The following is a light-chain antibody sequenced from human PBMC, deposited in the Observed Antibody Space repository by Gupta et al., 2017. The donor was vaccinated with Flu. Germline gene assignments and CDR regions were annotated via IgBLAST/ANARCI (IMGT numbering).Light chain of an antibody. CDR2: KNN. J-gene: IGLJ1*01. CDR1: YSNIGSDF. CDR3: VTWDDNLSAYV. V-gene: IGLV1-47*01. Sequence: SYSNIGSDFIHWFQQVPGTAPKLLVYKNNQRPSGVPARFSGPKSGTSASLAISGLRSEDEANYYCVTWDDNLSAYVFGTGTKVTVL.